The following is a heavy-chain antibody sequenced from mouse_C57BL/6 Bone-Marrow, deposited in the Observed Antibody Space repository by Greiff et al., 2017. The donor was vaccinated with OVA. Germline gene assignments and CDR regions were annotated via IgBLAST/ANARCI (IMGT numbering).Heavy chain of an antibody. CDR1: GFTFSNYW. Sequence: EVKLMESGGGLVQPGGSMKLSCVASGFTFSNYWMNWVRRSPEKGLEWVAQIRLKSDNYATHYAKSVKGRFTISRDDSKSSVYLQMNNLRAEDTGIYYCTPNWDNYWGQGTTLTVSS. D-gene: IGHD4-1*02. CDR2: IRLKSDNYAT. J-gene: IGHJ2*01. V-gene: IGHV6-3*01. CDR3: TPNWDNY.